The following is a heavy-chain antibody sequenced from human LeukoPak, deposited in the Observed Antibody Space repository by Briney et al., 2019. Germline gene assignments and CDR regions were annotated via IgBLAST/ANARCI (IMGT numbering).Heavy chain of an antibody. CDR3: ARHLWEYDENWFDP. CDR2: IHHSGST. V-gene: IGHV4-39*01. J-gene: IGHJ5*02. Sequence: PSETLSLTCTVSGDAITSDKYYWGWIRQPPGKGLGWIGNIHHSGSTYYSPSLKSRVTISVDTSKNQFSLRLNSVTAADTAVYYCARHLWEYDENWFDPWGQGTLVTVSS. D-gene: IGHD3-16*01. CDR1: GDAITSDKYY.